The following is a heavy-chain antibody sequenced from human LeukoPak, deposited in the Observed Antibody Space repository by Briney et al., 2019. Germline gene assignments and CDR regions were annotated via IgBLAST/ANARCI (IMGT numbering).Heavy chain of an antibody. Sequence: HGASVKVSCKASGYTFTSYDINWVRQATGQGLEWMGWMNPNSGNTGYAQKFQGRVTVTRNTSISTAYMELSSLRSEDTAVYYCARSDCSSTSCYYYGGQGTLVTVSS. J-gene: IGHJ4*02. CDR3: ARSDCSSTSCYYY. D-gene: IGHD2-2*01. CDR1: GYTFTSYD. V-gene: IGHV1-8*03. CDR2: MNPNSGNT.